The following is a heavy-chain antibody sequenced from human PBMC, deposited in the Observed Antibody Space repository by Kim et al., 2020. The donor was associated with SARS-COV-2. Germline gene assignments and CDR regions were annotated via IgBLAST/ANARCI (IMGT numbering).Heavy chain of an antibody. Sequence: YYADYVKGRFTISRDNAKNTLYLQMNSLRAEDTAVYYCAREGEYGYYFDYWGQGTLVTVSS. CDR3: AREGEYGYYFDY. J-gene: IGHJ4*02. V-gene: IGHV3-53*01. D-gene: IGHD3-16*01.